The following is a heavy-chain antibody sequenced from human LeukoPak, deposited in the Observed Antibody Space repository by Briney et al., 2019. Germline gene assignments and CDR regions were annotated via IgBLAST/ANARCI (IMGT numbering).Heavy chain of an antibody. CDR3: AKAYCGGDCYSEY. J-gene: IGHJ4*02. D-gene: IGHD2-21*02. CDR2: INAGNGNT. CDR1: GYTFTSYA. V-gene: IGHV1-3*01. Sequence: ASVKVSREASGYTFTSYAMHWVRQAPGQRLEWMGWINAGNGNTKYSQKFQGRVTITRDTSASTAYMELSSLRSEDTAVYYCAKAYCGGDCYSEYWGQGTLVTVSS.